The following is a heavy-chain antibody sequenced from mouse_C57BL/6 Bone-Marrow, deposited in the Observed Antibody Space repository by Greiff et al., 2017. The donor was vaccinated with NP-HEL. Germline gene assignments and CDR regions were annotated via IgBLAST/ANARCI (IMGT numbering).Heavy chain of an antibody. CDR2: FYPGSGSI. CDR3: AKHYDYDSIYRYFDV. Sequence: QVQLQQSGAELVKPGASVKLSCKASGYTFTEYTIHWVKQRSGQGLEWIGWFYPGSGSIKYNEKFKDKATLTADKYSSTVYMELSRLTSEDSAVYFGAKHYDYDSIYRYFDVWGTGTTVTVSS. J-gene: IGHJ1*03. CDR1: GYTFTEYT. D-gene: IGHD1-1*01. V-gene: IGHV1-62-2*01.